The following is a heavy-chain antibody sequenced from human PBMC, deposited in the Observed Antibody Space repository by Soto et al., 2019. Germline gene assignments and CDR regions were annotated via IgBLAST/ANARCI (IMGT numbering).Heavy chain of an antibody. V-gene: IGHV3-15*01. CDR2: IKSKDDGGAT. J-gene: IGHJ4*02. CDR3: TTRGYDDNMIFGDH. CDR1: GFIFTKAW. D-gene: IGHD5-12*01. Sequence: EVQLVESGGGLVKAGGSLRLSCGGSGFIFTKAWMSWVRQAPGKGLEWVGRIKSKDDGGATDYAAPVKGRFIISRDDSSNTVYLQMNSLKVEDTAVYYCTTRGYDDNMIFGDHWGQGNFVIVSS.